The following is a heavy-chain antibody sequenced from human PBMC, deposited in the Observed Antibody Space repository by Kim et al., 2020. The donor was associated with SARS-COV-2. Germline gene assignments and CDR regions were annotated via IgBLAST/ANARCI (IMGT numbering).Heavy chain of an antibody. Sequence: GGSLRRSCAASGFTFSSCAIHWVRQAPGKGLEWVAVISYDGSNKYYADSVKGRFTISRDNSKNTLYLQMNSLRAEDTAVYYCARWSGSSLDYWGQGTLVTVSS. CDR1: GFTFSSCA. V-gene: IGHV3-30-3*01. J-gene: IGHJ4*02. D-gene: IGHD1-26*01. CDR2: ISYDGSNK. CDR3: ARWSGSSLDY.